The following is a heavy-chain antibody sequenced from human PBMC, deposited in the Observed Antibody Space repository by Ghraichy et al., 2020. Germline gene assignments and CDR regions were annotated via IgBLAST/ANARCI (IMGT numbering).Heavy chain of an antibody. D-gene: IGHD5-12*01. J-gene: IGHJ6*02. Sequence: GSLRLSCAVYGGSFSGYHWTWIRQPPGKGLECIGEIDHSGSTNHNPSLRSRVTMSIDTSRNQFSLKLSYVTAADTAVYYCARATIRDGMDVWGQGTTVTVS. CDR3: ARATIRDGMDV. CDR2: IDHSGST. V-gene: IGHV4-34*01. CDR1: GGSFSGYH.